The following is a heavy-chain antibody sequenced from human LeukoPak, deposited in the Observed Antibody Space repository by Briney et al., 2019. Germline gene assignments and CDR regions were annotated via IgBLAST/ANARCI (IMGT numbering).Heavy chain of an antibody. J-gene: IGHJ4*02. CDR1: GLTFDAFG. V-gene: IGHV3-20*04. CDR2: IRGDAGST. D-gene: IGHD4-23*01. CDR3: ATESVDLFDY. Sequence: GGSLRLSCAASGLTFDAFGMTWVRQAPGKGLEWVSAIRGDAGSTGYADSVKGRFTISRDNAKNSLYLQMNSLRVEDTALYYCATESVDLFDYWGQGTLVTVSS.